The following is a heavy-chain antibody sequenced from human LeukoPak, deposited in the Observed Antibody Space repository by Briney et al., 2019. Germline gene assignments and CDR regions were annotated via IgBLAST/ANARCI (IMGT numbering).Heavy chain of an antibody. CDR2: INHSGSI. J-gene: IGHJ3*02. CDR1: GGSFSGYY. CDR3: ASSDYDDDAFDI. Sequence: SETLSLTCAVYGGSFSGYYWSWIRQPPGKGLEWIGEINHSGSINYNPSLKSRVTISVDTSKNQFSLKLSSVTAADTAVYYCASSDYDDDAFDIWGQGTMVTVSS. D-gene: IGHD4-17*01. V-gene: IGHV4-34*01.